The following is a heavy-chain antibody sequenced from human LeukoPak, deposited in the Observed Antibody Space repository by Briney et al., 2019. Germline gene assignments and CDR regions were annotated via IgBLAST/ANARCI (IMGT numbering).Heavy chain of an antibody. CDR2: IYTSGST. D-gene: IGHD5-12*01. J-gene: IGHJ4*02. Sequence: SETLSLTCTVSGGSISSGSYYWSWIRQPTGKGLEWIGRIYTSGSTNYNPSLKSRVTISVDTSKNQFSLKLSSVTAADTAVYYCAREGDSGYDPYFDYWGQGTLVTVSS. V-gene: IGHV4-61*02. CDR1: GGSISSGSYY. CDR3: AREGDSGYDPYFDY.